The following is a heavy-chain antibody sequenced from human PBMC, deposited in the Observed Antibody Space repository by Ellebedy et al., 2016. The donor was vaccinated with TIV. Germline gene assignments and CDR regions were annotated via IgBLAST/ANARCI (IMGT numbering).Heavy chain of an antibody. CDR1: GFTFSSYW. V-gene: IGHV3-7*01. J-gene: IGHJ2*01. D-gene: IGHD5-24*01. CDR2: IKQDGSEK. CDR3: ARDGWLQLEWYFDL. Sequence: GESLKISCAASGFTFSSYWMSWVRQAPGKGLEWVANIKQDGSEKYYVDSVKGRFTISRDNAKNSLYLQMNSLRAEDTAVYYCARDGWLQLEWYFDLWGRGTLVTVSS.